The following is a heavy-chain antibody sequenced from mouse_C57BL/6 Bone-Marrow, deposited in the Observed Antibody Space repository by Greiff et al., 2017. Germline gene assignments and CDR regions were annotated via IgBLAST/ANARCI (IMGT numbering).Heavy chain of an antibody. CDR1: GYTFTSYW. V-gene: IGHV1-72*01. D-gene: IGHD2-4*01. J-gene: IGHJ3*01. CDR2: IDPNSGGT. Sequence: VPLQQPGAELVKPGASVKLSCKASGYTFTSYWMPWVKQRPGRGLAWIGRIDPNSGGTKYTEKFKGKATLTVDKPSRHAYMQLSSLTSEDCAVDYCARSMITTRPYWGQGTLVTVSA. CDR3: ARSMITTRPY.